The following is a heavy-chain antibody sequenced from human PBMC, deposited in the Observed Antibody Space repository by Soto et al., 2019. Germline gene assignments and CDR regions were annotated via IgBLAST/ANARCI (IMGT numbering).Heavy chain of an antibody. J-gene: IGHJ4*02. D-gene: IGHD6-13*01. V-gene: IGHV4-39*01. CDR1: GGSISSSSYY. Sequence: QLQLQESGPGLVKPSETLSLTCTVSGGSISSSSYYWGWIRQPPGKGLEWIGSIYYSGSTYYNPSLKSRVTISVDTSKNQFSLKLSSVTAADTAVYYCARSVYSSSWYFDYWGQGTLVTVSS. CDR2: IYYSGST. CDR3: ARSVYSSSWYFDY.